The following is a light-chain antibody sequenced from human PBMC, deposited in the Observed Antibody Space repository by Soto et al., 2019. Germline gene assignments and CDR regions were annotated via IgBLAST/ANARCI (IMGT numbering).Light chain of an antibody. Sequence: QSALTQPASVSASPGQSITISCTGTSSDVGVYNYVSWYQQHPGKAPKLMIFNVNNRPSGVSNRFSGSKSGNTSSLTISGLQAEDEADYYCSSYTSSSTLAFGGGTKVTV. CDR2: NVN. CDR3: SSYTSSSTLA. CDR1: SSDVGVYNY. J-gene: IGLJ2*01. V-gene: IGLV2-14*03.